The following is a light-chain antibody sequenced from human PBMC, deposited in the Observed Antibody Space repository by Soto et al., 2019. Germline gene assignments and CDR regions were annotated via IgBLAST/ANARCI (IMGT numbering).Light chain of an antibody. CDR2: EVR. CDR1: MRDIGAYNL. V-gene: IGLV2-14*01. J-gene: IGLJ2*01. Sequence: QSALTQPASVSGSPGQSITIFCAGTMRDIGAYNLVSWYQQHPGRAPQLIIYEVRNRPSGSSFRFSGSKSGNTASLTISGLQAEEEADYYCSSFTSRSSLIFVGGTKLTVL. CDR3: SSFTSRSSLI.